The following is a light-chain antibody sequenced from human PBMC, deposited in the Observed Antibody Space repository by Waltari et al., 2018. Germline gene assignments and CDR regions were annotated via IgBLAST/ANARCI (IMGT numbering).Light chain of an antibody. CDR3: QQYCSSPLT. CDR2: WAS. CDR1: QSLLYSSVNKNC. Sequence: DIVLTQSPDFLAVSLCESATINCKSSQSLLYSSVNKNCLAWYQQKAGQPPKLLIYWASTREPGVPDQFSGSGSGTDFTLTISSLQAEDVAVYYCQQYCSSPLTFGGGTKVEIK. V-gene: IGKV4-1*01. J-gene: IGKJ4*01.